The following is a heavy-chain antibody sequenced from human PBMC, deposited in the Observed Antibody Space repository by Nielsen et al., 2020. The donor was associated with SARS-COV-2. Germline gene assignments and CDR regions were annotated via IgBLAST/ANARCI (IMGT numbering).Heavy chain of an antibody. Sequence: GGSLRLSCAASGFTFSSYSMNWVRQAPGKGLEWVSSISSSSSYIYYADSVKGRFTIPRDNAKNSLYLQMNSLRAEDTAVYYCARADIVVVPAANDYWGQGTLVTVSS. V-gene: IGHV3-21*01. D-gene: IGHD2-2*01. CDR1: GFTFSSYS. CDR3: ARADIVVVPAANDY. J-gene: IGHJ4*02. CDR2: ISSSSSYI.